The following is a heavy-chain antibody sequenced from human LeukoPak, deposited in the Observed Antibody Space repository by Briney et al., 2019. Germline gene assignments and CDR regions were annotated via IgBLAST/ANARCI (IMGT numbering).Heavy chain of an antibody. J-gene: IGHJ4*02. D-gene: IGHD4-11*01. Sequence: GGSPRLSCSASGFTFSSYAMHWVRQAPGKGLEYVSAISSNGATTYYADSVKGRFTISRDNSKNTLFLQMNSLRAEDTAVYYCAKRTDYSNYGPFDYWGQGTLVTVSS. CDR2: ISSNGATT. CDR1: GFTFSSYA. V-gene: IGHV3-64*04. CDR3: AKRTDYSNYGPFDY.